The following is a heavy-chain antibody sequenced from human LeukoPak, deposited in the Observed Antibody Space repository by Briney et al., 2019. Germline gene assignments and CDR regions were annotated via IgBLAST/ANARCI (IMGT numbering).Heavy chain of an antibody. J-gene: IGHJ5*02. Sequence: SETLSLTCAVYGGSFSGYYWSWIRQPPGKGLEWIGEIYHSGSTNYNPSLKSRVTISVDTSKNQFSLKLSSVTAADTAVYYCARGRGITFGGVSRWFDPWGQGTLVTVSS. CDR1: GGSFSGYY. CDR3: ARGRGITFGGVSRWFDP. D-gene: IGHD3-16*01. V-gene: IGHV4-34*01. CDR2: IYHSGST.